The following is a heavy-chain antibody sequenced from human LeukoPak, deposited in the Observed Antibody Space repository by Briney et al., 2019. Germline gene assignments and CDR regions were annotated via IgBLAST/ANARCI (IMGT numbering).Heavy chain of an antibody. Sequence: GGSLQISCKGSGSIFTSYWIGWVRQMPGKGLEWMGMIYPGDSDTRYSPSFQGQVTISADTSIRTVYLQWSSLNASDSAMYYCASAYSGSLDAFDIWGQGTMVTGCS. CDR2: IYPGDSDT. D-gene: IGHD1-26*01. CDR1: GSIFTSYW. CDR3: ASAYSGSLDAFDI. V-gene: IGHV5-51*01. J-gene: IGHJ3*02.